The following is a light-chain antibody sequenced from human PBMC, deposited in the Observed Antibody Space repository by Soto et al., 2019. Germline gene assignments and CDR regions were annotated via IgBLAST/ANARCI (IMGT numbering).Light chain of an antibody. V-gene: IGKV3-15*01. CDR2: GAS. J-gene: IGKJ4*01. CDR1: QSVSSN. CDR3: QQYNNWPQLT. Sequence: EIVMTQSPATLSVSPGERATLSCRASQSVSSNLAWFQQNPGQAPRLLIYGASTRATGIPARFSGSGSGTDFTLTISSLQSEDFAVYYCQQYNNWPQLTFGGGTKVEIK.